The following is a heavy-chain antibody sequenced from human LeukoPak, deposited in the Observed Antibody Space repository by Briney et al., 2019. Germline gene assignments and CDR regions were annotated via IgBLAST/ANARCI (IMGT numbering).Heavy chain of an antibody. CDR3: ARSYGSGSYFEN. J-gene: IGHJ4*02. CDR1: GASISNYY. Sequence: SETLSLTCTVSGASISNYYWSWIRQPPGKGLEWNGYIHGRGTTHYNPSLKSRATLSIDTSKNQFSLKLSSVTAADTAAYYCARSYGSGSYFENWGQKTLVTVSS. D-gene: IGHD3-10*01. V-gene: IGHV4-59*01. CDR2: IHGRGTT.